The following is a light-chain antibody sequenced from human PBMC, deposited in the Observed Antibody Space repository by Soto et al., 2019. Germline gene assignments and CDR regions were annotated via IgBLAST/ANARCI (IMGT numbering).Light chain of an antibody. J-gene: IGLJ1*01. CDR2: DDD. V-gene: IGLV1-51*01. CDR1: SSNIGGNS. Sequence: QSAMTQPPSVSAAPGQRVTISCSGSSSNIGGNSVSWYQQLPGTAPKLLIYDDDKRPSGIPDRFSGSKSGTSDTLGITGFQTGDEADHYCGSWDSSLSAYVLGTGTKLTVL. CDR3: GSWDSSLSAYV.